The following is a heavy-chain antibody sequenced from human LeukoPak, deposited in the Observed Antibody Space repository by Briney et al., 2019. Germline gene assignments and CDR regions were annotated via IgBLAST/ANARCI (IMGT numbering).Heavy chain of an antibody. Sequence: GASVKVSCKASGYTFTSYGISWVRQAPGQGLEWMGWISAYNGNTNYAQKLQGRVTMTTDTSTNTAYMELRSLRSDDTAVYYCARDQDGSGSYYYYYGMDVWGQGTTVTVSS. CDR3: ARDQDGSGSYYYYYGMDV. CDR1: GYTFTSYG. D-gene: IGHD3-10*01. V-gene: IGHV1-18*01. J-gene: IGHJ6*02. CDR2: ISAYNGNT.